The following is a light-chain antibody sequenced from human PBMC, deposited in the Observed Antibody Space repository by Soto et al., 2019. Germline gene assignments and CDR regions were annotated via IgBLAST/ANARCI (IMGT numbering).Light chain of an antibody. CDR1: QTISSW. CDR3: QHYNSYSEA. Sequence: DIQMTQSPSTLSGTEGDRVTITCLASQTISSWLAWYQQKPGKAPKLLIYKASTLKSGVPSRFSGSGSGTEFTLTISSLQPDDFATYYCQHYNSYSEAFGQGTKVDNK. V-gene: IGKV1-5*03. J-gene: IGKJ1*01. CDR2: KAS.